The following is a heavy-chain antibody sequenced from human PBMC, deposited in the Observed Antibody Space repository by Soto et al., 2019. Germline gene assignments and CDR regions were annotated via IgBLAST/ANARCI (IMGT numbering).Heavy chain of an antibody. Sequence: LSLTCTVSGGSISSYYWSWIRQPPGKGLEWIGYIYYSGSTNYNPSLKSRVTISVDTSKNQFSLKLSSVTAADTAVYYCARGGSIAVAGPFDYWGQGTLVTVSS. D-gene: IGHD6-19*01. J-gene: IGHJ4*02. CDR2: IYYSGST. CDR1: GGSISSYY. V-gene: IGHV4-59*01. CDR3: ARGGSIAVAGPFDY.